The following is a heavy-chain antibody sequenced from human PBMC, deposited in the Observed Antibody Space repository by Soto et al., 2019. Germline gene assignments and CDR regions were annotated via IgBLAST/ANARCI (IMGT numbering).Heavy chain of an antibody. V-gene: IGHV3-23*01. CDR2: ISGSGGST. CDR1: GFTFSSYA. D-gene: IGHD1-26*01. Sequence: GGSLRLSCAASGFTFSSYAMSWVRQAPGKGLEWVSAISGSGGSTYYADSVKGRFTISRDNSKNTLYLQMNSLRAEDTAVYYCAKDSGYRHSGSYYSYFDFWGQGALVTVSS. J-gene: IGHJ4*02. CDR3: AKDSGYRHSGSYYSYFDF.